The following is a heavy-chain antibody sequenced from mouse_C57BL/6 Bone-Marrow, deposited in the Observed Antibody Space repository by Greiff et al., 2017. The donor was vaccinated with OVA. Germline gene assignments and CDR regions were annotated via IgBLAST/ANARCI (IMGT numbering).Heavy chain of an antibody. CDR2: ISNGGGST. CDR3: ARHGPYAMDY. J-gene: IGHJ4*01. CDR1: GFTFSDYY. Sequence: EVQRVESGGGLVQPGGSLKLSCAASGFTFSDYYMYWVRQTPEKRLEWVAYISNGGGSTYYPDTVKGRFTISRDNAKNTLYLQMSRLKSEDTAMYYCARHGPYAMDYWGQGTSVTVSS. V-gene: IGHV5-12*01.